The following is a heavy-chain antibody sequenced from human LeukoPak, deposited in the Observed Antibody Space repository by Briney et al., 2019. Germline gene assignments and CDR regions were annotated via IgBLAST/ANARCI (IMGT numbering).Heavy chain of an antibody. D-gene: IGHD6-13*01. CDR3: ARVLIAASLCY. Sequence: ASVKVSCKVSGYTLTELSMHWVRQAPGKGLEWMGGFDPEDGETIYAQKFQGRVTMTRDTSISTAYMELSRLRSDDTAVYYCARVLIAASLCYWGQGTLVTVSS. J-gene: IGHJ1*01. CDR2: FDPEDGET. V-gene: IGHV1-24*01. CDR1: GYTLTELS.